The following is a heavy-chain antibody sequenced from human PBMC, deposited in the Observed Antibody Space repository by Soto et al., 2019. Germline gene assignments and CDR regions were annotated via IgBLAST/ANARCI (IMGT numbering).Heavy chain of an antibody. V-gene: IGHV4-30-4*01. J-gene: IGHJ5*01. D-gene: IGHD2-15*01. CDR2: IYKSATT. CDR1: GDSISSVDYF. Sequence: TLSLTCSVSGDSISSVDYFWAWIRQPPGQALEYIGYIYKSATTYYNPSFESRVAISLDTSKSQFSLNVTSVTAADTAVYFCARGRYCLTGRCFPNWFDSWGQGTLVTVSS. CDR3: ARGRYCLTGRCFPNWFDS.